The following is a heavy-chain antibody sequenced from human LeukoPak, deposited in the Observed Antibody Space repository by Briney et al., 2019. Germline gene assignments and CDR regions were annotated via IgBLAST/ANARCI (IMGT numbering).Heavy chain of an antibody. V-gene: IGHV1-46*01. D-gene: IGHD3-10*01. J-gene: IGHJ6*03. CDR3: ARGPSITMVRGGQWYYYMDV. CDR2: INPSGGST. Sequence: ASVKVSCKASGYTITNNYMHWVRQAPGQGLEWMGLINPSGGSTNYAQKFQGRVTMTRDTSTSTVYMELSSLRSEDTAVYYCARGPSITMVRGGQWYYYMDVWGKGTTVTISS. CDR1: GYTITNNY.